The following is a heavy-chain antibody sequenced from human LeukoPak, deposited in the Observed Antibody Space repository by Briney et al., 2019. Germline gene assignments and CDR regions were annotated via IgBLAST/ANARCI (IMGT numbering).Heavy chain of an antibody. V-gene: IGHV1-69*13. CDR1: GGTFSSYA. D-gene: IGHD6-13*01. CDR3: ARTVGSSWYEHFDY. J-gene: IGHJ4*02. CDR2: IIPIFGTT. Sequence: SVTASCTASGGTFSSYAISWVRQAPGQGLEWMGGIIPIFGTTSYAQKSQGRVTITADESTSTVYMELSSLRSEDTTVYYCARTVGSSWYEHFDYWGQGTLVIVSS.